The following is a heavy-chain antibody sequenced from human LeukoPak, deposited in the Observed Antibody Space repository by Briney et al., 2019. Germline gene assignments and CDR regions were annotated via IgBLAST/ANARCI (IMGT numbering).Heavy chain of an antibody. Sequence: PSETLSLTCAVYGGSFSGYYWSWIRQPPGKGLEWIGEINHSGSTNYNPSLKSRVTISVDTSKNQFSLKLSSVTAADTAVYYCARARIVGATTSAFDIWGQGTMVTVSS. V-gene: IGHV4-34*01. CDR2: INHSGST. D-gene: IGHD1-26*01. CDR3: ARARIVGATTSAFDI. J-gene: IGHJ3*02. CDR1: GGSFSGYY.